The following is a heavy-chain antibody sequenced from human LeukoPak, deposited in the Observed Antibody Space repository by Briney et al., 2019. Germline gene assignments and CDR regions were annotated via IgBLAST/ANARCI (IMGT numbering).Heavy chain of an antibody. CDR3: ARDTSGYRRGSFDY. Sequence: PSDTLSLTCTVSGGSINSWYWSWLRQPPGKRLDLIGYIYYSGSTNYNPSLKSRVTISLDTSNNQFSLKLSSVTAADTAVYYCARDTSGYRRGSFDYWGQGTLVTVSS. J-gene: IGHJ4*02. CDR2: IYYSGST. D-gene: IGHD3-22*01. V-gene: IGHV4-59*01. CDR1: GGSINSWY.